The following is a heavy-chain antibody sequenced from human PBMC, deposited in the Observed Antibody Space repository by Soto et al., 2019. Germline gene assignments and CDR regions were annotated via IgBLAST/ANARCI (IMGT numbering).Heavy chain of an antibody. D-gene: IGHD3-10*02. J-gene: IGHJ4*02. CDR3: ARDQSQGQMLLPHFAY. Sequence: PGGSLRLSCAASGFNFPGYSMNWVRQAPGKGLEWVASISSGSHFIYYADSVRGRFTISRDNARDSLLLQMNSLRAGDTGVYFCARDQSQGQMLLPHFAYWGQGTLVIVSS. CDR2: ISSGSHFI. V-gene: IGHV3-21*04. CDR1: GFNFPGYS.